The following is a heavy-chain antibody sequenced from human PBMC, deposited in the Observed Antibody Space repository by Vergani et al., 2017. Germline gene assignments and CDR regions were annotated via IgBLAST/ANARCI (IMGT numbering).Heavy chain of an antibody. Sequence: QVQLQQWGAGLLKPSETLSLTCAVYGGSFSGYYWSWIRQPPGQGLEWIGEINHSGSTNYNPSLKSRVTISVDTSKNQFSLKLSSVTAADTAVYYCARRLRRNNWFDPWGQGTLVTVSS. J-gene: IGHJ5*02. D-gene: IGHD2-8*01. CDR1: GGSFSGYY. V-gene: IGHV4-34*01. CDR3: ARRLRRNNWFDP. CDR2: INHSGST.